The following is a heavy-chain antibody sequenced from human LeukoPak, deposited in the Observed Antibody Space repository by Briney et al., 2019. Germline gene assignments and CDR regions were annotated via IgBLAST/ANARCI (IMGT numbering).Heavy chain of an antibody. J-gene: IGHJ6*03. CDR1: GFTFSSYA. CDR3: AKSSGMVRDYYYYMDV. V-gene: IGHV3-23*01. D-gene: IGHD3-10*01. CDR2: ISGSGGST. Sequence: TGGSLRLSYAASGFTFSSYAMSWVRQAPGKGLEWVSAISGSGGSTYYADSVKGRFTISRDNSKNTLYLQMNSLRAEDTAVYYCAKSSGMVRDYYYYMDVWGKGTTVTVSS.